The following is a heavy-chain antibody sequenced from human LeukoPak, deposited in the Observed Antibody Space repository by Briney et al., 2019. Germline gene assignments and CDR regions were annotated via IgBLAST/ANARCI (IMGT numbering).Heavy chain of an antibody. CDR2: IYSGGSA. D-gene: IGHD4-17*01. J-gene: IGHJ4*02. V-gene: IGHV3-53*01. CDR1: GFTVSSNY. CDR3: AKDRLRSYFDH. Sequence: GGSLRLSCAASGFTVSSNYMSWVRQAPGKGLEWVSVIYSGGSAYYADSVKGRFTISRDNSKNTLFLQMNSLRAEDTAVYYCAKDRLRSYFDHWGQGTLVTVSS.